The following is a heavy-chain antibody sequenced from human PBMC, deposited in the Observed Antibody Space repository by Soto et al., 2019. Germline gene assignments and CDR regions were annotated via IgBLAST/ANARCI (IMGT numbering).Heavy chain of an antibody. V-gene: IGHV4-59*08. CDR1: GGSISSYY. J-gene: IGHJ4*02. D-gene: IGHD2-15*01. CDR2: IYYSGST. Sequence: QVQLQESGPGLVKPSETLSLTCTVSGGSISSYYWSWIRQPPGKGLEWIGYIYYSGSTNYNPSLKSRVTISVDTSKNQFSLKVNSVTAADTAVYYCARQAGYCSGGGCYIDFWGQGTLVTVSS. CDR3: ARQAGYCSGGGCYIDF.